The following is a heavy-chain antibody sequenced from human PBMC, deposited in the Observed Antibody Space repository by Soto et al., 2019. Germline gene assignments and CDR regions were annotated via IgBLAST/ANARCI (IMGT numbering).Heavy chain of an antibody. CDR2: VPNTVGIT. D-gene: IGHD2-15*01. CDR1: GFTFTSYA. Sequence: EVQLLQSGGGLVQPGGSLRLSCVASGFTFTSYAMTWVRQLPGKGLEWVSSVPNTVGITHYANSVKGRFTISRDNSKNTLYLQMNSLRAEDTAMYYCAKIYRSCTYTNCYSRSPPDSWGQGTLVTVSA. V-gene: IGHV3-23*01. CDR3: AKIYRSCTYTNCYSRSPPDS. J-gene: IGHJ5*01.